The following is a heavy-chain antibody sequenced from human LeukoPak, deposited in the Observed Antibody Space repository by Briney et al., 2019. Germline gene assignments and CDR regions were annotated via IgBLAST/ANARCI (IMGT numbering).Heavy chain of an antibody. J-gene: IGHJ4*02. V-gene: IGHV3-30*02. CDR2: IRYDGSNK. Sequence: GGSLRLSCAASGFTFSTYGMSWVRQAPGKGLEWVAFIRYDGSNKYYADSVKGRFTISRDNSKNTLYLQMNRLRAEDTAVYYCARAGPSSSWHQFDYWGQGTLVTVSS. D-gene: IGHD6-13*01. CDR3: ARAGPSSSWHQFDY. CDR1: GFTFSTYG.